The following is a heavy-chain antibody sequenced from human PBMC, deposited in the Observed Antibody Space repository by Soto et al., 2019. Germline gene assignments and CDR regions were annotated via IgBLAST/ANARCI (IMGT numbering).Heavy chain of an antibody. CDR1: RFSFSDYS. CDR2: FSAGGDYR. D-gene: IGHD3-22*01. Sequence: EVQLLQSGGGLAQPGGSLTLSCPASRFSFSDYSMYWVRRAPGKGLEWVSAFSAGGDYRHYADSVKGRFTISRDNSKNTLFLQMNSLRAEDTARYYCAREARYDRGVYHYEGIDYWGQGTLVTVSS. CDR3: AREARYDRGVYHYEGIDY. J-gene: IGHJ4*02. V-gene: IGHV3-23*01.